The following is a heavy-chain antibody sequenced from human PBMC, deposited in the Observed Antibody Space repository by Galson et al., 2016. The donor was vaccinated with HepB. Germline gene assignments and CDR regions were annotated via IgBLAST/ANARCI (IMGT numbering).Heavy chain of an antibody. D-gene: IGHD6-25*01. V-gene: IGHV4-59*01. J-gene: IGHJ4*02. Sequence: LTCIVSRGSISRYYWSWVRQPPGKGLEWIGDIYYSGSTKYNPSLKSRVTTSVDRSKTQFSLELRSVTAADSAVYYCAGDHGSSGWRYWGQGILVTVSS. CDR1: RGSISRYY. CDR3: AGDHGSSGWRY. CDR2: IYYSGST.